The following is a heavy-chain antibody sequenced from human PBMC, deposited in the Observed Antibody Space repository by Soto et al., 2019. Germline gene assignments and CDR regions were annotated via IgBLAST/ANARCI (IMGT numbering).Heavy chain of an antibody. D-gene: IGHD3-9*01. CDR2: FYYSGST. Sequence: SETLSLTCTVSGGSISSYYWTWIRQPPGKGLEWIGYFYYSGSTNYNPSLKSRVTISVDTSKNQFSLKLSSVTAADTAVYYCARHSYDILTGYHYYYYMDVWGKGTTVTVSS. J-gene: IGHJ6*03. CDR1: GGSISSYY. V-gene: IGHV4-59*08. CDR3: ARHSYDILTGYHYYYYMDV.